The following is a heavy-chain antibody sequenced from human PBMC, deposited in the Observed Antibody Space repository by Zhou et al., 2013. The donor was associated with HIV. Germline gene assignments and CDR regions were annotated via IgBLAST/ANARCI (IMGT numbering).Heavy chain of an antibody. V-gene: IGHV1-69*05. J-gene: IGHJ4*02. CDR3: ATEVQLRLFDY. CDR1: GGSFSSFF. D-gene: IGHD3-3*01. Sequence: VQLVQSGAEVKNPGSSVTVSCKASGGSFSSFFISWVRQAPGQGLEWMGGVVPVFGTINHAEKFQGRLTLNTDESTNTAYMELSRLQPEDTAVYYCATEVQLRLFDYWGQGTLVTVSS. CDR2: VVPVFGTI.